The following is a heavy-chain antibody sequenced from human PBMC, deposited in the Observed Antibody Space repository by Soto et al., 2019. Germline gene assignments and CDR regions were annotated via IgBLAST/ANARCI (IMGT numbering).Heavy chain of an antibody. J-gene: IGHJ6*02. V-gene: IGHV3-15*07. CDR1: NFTFNTAW. Sequence: EAQQVESGGGLVKPGGSLRLSCVASNFTFNTAWMTWVRQAPGKGLEWVGRSKGKTDGATIDYAAPVQGRFTISRDDSKNTLYLQMDSLKTEDTAMYYCTTDPPEYHYYGRDVWGQGTSVTVSS. CDR2: SKGKTDGATI. CDR3: TTDPPEYHYYGRDV. D-gene: IGHD6-6*01.